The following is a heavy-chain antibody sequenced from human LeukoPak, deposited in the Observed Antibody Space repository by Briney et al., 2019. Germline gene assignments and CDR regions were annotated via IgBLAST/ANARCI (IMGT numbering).Heavy chain of an antibody. CDR3: ARDTAMVL. Sequence: GGSLRLSCAASGFTFSSYAMHWVRQAPGKGLEWVAVISYDGSNKYYADSVKGRFTISRDNSKNTLYLQMNSLRAEDTAVYYCARDTAMVLRGQGTLVTVSS. D-gene: IGHD5-18*01. J-gene: IGHJ4*02. CDR1: GFTFSSYA. CDR2: ISYDGSNK. V-gene: IGHV3-30*04.